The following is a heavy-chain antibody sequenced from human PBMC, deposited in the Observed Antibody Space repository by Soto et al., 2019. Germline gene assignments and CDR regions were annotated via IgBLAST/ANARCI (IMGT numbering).Heavy chain of an antibody. J-gene: IGHJ4*02. CDR1: GYTLTELS. V-gene: IGHV1-24*01. Sequence: EASVKVSCKVSGYTLTELSMHWVRQAPGKGLEWMGGFDPEDGETIYAQKFQGRVTMTEDTSTDTAYMELSSLRSEDTAVYYCATSFGASNYVSPFDYWGQGTLVTVSS. CDR3: ATSFGASNYVSPFDY. CDR2: FDPEDGET. D-gene: IGHD4-4*01.